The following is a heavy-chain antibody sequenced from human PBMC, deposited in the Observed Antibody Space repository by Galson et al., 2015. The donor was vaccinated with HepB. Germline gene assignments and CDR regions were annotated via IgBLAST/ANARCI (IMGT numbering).Heavy chain of an antibody. CDR3: ARVGYDYYYGMDV. J-gene: IGHJ6*02. V-gene: IGHV3-48*01. CDR2: ISSGGENI. Sequence: SLRLSCAASDFSFSSYSFNWVRQAPGKGLQWISYISSGGENIYYADSVKGRFTISRDNAKNSLYLQMNSLRADDTAVYYCARVGYDYYYGMDVRGQGTTVTVSS. CDR1: DFSFSSYS. D-gene: IGHD3-16*01.